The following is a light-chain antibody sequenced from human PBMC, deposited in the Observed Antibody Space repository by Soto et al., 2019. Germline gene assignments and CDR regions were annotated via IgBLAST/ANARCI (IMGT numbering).Light chain of an antibody. J-gene: IGLJ3*02. Sequence: QSVLTQPASMSGSPGQSITLSCTGSSSDIGRSDYVSWYQRHPGKAPKLLIYDVSSRPSGVSNRFSGSKSGNTASLTISGLQAEDEADYFCSSYTVDSPVFGGGTKVTVL. CDR3: SSYTVDSPV. CDR2: DVS. CDR1: SSDIGRSDY. V-gene: IGLV2-14*03.